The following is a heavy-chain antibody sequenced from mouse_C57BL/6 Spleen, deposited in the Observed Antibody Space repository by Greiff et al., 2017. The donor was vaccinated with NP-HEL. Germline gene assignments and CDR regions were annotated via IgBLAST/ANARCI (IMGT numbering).Heavy chain of an antibody. CDR3: AREDYGNYVGFAD. J-gene: IGHJ3*01. CDR1: GFTFSDYY. D-gene: IGHD2-1*01. CDR2: INPDGSST. V-gene: IGHV5-16*01. Sequence: EVQLEESEGDLVQPGSSMKLSCTASGFTFSDYYMAWVRQVPEKGLEWVANINPDGSSTNYLHSFKGRSTFSRDNATNTLYLQMSSLKSEDTATYYCAREDYGNYVGFADWGKGTLVTVSA.